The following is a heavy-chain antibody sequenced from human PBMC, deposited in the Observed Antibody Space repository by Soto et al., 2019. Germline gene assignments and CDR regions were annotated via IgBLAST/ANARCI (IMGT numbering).Heavy chain of an antibody. V-gene: IGHV4-34*01. CDR1: GGSFSGYY. Sequence: PSETLSLTCAVYGGSFSGYYWSWIRQPPGKGLEWIGEINHSGSTNYNPSLKSRVTISVDTSKNQFSLKLSSVTAADTAVYYCARDRVDYYDSSGYEPGDYWGQGTLVTVSS. CDR3: ARDRVDYYDSSGYEPGDY. J-gene: IGHJ4*02. CDR2: INHSGST. D-gene: IGHD3-22*01.